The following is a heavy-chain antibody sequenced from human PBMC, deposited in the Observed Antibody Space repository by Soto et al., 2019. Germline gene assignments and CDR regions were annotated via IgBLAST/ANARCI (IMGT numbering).Heavy chain of an antibody. CDR1: GYTFTSYY. Sequence: GASVKVSCKASGYTFTSYYMHWVRQAPGQGLEWMGIINPSGGSTSYAQKFQGRVTMTRDTSTSTVYMELSSLRSEDTAVYYCARDKRDDYIWGTSQVNWFDPWGQGTLVTVSS. J-gene: IGHJ5*02. D-gene: IGHD3-16*01. V-gene: IGHV1-46*03. CDR2: INPSGGST. CDR3: ARDKRDDYIWGTSQVNWFDP.